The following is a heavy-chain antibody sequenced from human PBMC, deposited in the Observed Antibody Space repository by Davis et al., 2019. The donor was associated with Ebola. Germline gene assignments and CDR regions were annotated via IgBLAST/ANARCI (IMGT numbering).Heavy chain of an antibody. CDR3: ARGPSLRNFDY. CDR1: GGSFSGYY. CDR2: INHRGNT. Sequence: MPSETLSLTCAVYGGSFSGYYWSWIRQPPGKGLEWIGEINHRGNTNYNPSLKSRVTISVDTSKNQFSLKLRSVTAADTAVYYCARGPSLRNFDYWGQGTLVTVSS. J-gene: IGHJ4*02. V-gene: IGHV4-34*01. D-gene: IGHD3-16*01.